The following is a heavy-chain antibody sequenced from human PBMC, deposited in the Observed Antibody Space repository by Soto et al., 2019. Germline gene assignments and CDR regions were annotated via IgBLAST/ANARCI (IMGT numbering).Heavy chain of an antibody. CDR3: ARRGDWGSDEFDY. V-gene: IGHV4-59*08. D-gene: IGHD7-27*01. CDR2: IYYTGST. J-gene: IGHJ4*02. CDR1: GGSISPYY. Sequence: SETLSLTCTVSGGSISPYYWSWIRQPPGKGLECIGYIYYTGSTSYNPSLKSRVTVTVDTSKNRFSLNLSSMTATDTAVYYCARRGDWGSDEFDYWGQGTLVTVSS.